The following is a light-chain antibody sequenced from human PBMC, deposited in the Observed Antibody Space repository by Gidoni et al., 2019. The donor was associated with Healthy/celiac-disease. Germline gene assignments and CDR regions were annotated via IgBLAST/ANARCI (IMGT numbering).Light chain of an antibody. V-gene: IGKV1-39*01. CDR2: AAS. CDR3: QQSYSTPPFT. J-gene: IGKJ3*01. CDR1: QSISSY. Sequence: DIQMTQSPSSRSASVGDRVTITCRASQSISSYFNWYQQKPGKAPKLLIYAASSLQSGVTSRFSGSGSGTDFTLTISSLQPEDFATYYCQQSYSTPPFTFGPGTKVDIK.